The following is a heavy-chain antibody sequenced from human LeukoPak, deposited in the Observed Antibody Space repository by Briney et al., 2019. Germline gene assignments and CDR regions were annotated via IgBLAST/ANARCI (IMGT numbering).Heavy chain of an antibody. CDR2: ISSGSSTN. CDR1: GFTFSTYS. V-gene: IGHV3-48*02. Sequence: GGSLRLSCAASGFTFSTYSMNWVRQAPGKGLDWVSYISSGSSTNYYADSVKGRFTITRDNAKNSLYLQMNSLGDEDTAVYYCARTPAQGRVGATCFDYWGQGTLVTVSS. D-gene: IGHD1-26*01. J-gene: IGHJ4*02. CDR3: ARTPAQGRVGATCFDY.